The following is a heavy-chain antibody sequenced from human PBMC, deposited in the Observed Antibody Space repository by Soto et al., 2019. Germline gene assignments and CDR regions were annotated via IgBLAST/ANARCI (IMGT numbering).Heavy chain of an antibody. CDR1: GFTFSSYA. D-gene: IGHD2-8*01. CDR3: AKEVPYCNNGVCYFDY. V-gene: IGHV3-23*01. CDR2: ISGSGGST. Sequence: GGSLRLSCAASGFTFSSYAMSWVRQAPGKGLEWVSAISGSGGSTYYADSVKGRFTISRDNSKNTLYLQMNSLRAEDTAVYYCAKEVPYCNNGVCYFDYWGQGTLVTVSS. J-gene: IGHJ4*02.